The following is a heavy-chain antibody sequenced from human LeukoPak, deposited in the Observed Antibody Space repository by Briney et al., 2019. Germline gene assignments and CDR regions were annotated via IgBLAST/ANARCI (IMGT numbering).Heavy chain of an antibody. J-gene: IGHJ4*02. V-gene: IGHV4-59*08. CDR1: GGSISSYY. CDR3: ARDSSGYYRIDY. CDR2: VFHSGST. D-gene: IGHD3-22*01. Sequence: SETLSLTCTVSGGSISSYYWSWIRQPPGKGLEWIGYVFHSGSTNYNPSLKSRVTVSVDTSKNQFSPKLTSVTAADTAVYYCARDSSGYYRIDYWGQGTLVTVSS.